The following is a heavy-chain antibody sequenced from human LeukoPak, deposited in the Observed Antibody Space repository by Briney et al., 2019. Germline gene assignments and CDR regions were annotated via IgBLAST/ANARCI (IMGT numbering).Heavy chain of an antibody. CDR3: ATDLGSSRPNF. CDR2: IKQDGSEK. CDR1: GFSFSTYW. Sequence: PGGSLRLSCAASGFSFSTYWMSWFRQAPGKGLEWVANIKQDGSEKYYVDSAKGRFTISRDNAKNSLYLQMNSLRAEDTAVYYCATDLGSSRPNFWGQGILVTVSS. J-gene: IGHJ4*02. D-gene: IGHD6-13*01. V-gene: IGHV3-7*01.